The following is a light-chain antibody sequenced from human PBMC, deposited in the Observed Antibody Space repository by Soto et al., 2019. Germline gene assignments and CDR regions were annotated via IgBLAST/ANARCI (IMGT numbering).Light chain of an antibody. Sequence: QSVLTQPPSVSATPXXRVTXXXXXSSSNIGSNTVNWYRQLPETAPKLLIYSNTQRPSGVPDRFSGSKSGTSASLAISGLQSEDEADYYCAVWDDSLNGCVFGTGTKLTVL. CDR1: SSNIGSNT. V-gene: IGLV1-44*01. CDR3: AVWDDSLNGCV. J-gene: IGLJ1*01. CDR2: SNT.